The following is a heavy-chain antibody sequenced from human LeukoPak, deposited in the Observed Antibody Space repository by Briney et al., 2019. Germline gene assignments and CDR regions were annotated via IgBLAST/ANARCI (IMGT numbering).Heavy chain of an antibody. CDR2: INSDGSRA. CDR3: ARYYGSGTYALDY. D-gene: IGHD3-10*01. J-gene: IGHJ4*02. V-gene: IGHV3-74*01. Sequence: GGSLRLSCAASGFTFITYFMHWVRQAPGKGRVWFSRINSDGSRASYADSVKGRFTISRDNAKNTRYLQMNSLRAEGTAVYYCARYYGSGTYALDYWGQGTLVTVSS. CDR1: GFTFITYF.